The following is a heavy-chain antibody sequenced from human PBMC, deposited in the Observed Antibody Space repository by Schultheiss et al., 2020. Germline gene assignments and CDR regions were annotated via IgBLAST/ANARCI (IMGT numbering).Heavy chain of an antibody. CDR3: ARDAYYYGSGS. V-gene: IGHV4-31*03. D-gene: IGHD3-10*01. Sequence: SETLSLTCTVSGGSISSGSYYWSWIRQPPGKGLEWIGYIYYSGNTYYNPSLKSRVTISVDTSKNQFSLKLSSVTAADTAVYYCARDAYYYGSGSWGQGTLVTVSS. CDR2: IYYSGNT. J-gene: IGHJ4*02. CDR1: GGSISSGSYY.